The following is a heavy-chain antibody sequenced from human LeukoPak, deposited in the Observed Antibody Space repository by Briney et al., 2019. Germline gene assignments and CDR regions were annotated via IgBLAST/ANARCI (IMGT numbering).Heavy chain of an antibody. CDR1: GGSFSTYY. CDR2: INHRGDT. D-gene: IGHD1-1*01. CDR3: ARGPTISETGYFDY. J-gene: IGHJ4*03. V-gene: IGHV4-34*01. Sequence: SGTLSLTCAVYGGSFSTYYWSWIRQSPGKGLEWIAEINHRGDTNYNPSVKSRVTISVDTSKNQFSLKVNSLTAADTAVYYCARGPTISETGYFDYWGQGTLVTVSS.